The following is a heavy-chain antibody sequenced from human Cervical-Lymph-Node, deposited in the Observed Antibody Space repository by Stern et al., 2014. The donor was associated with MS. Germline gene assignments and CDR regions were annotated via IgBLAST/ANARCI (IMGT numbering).Heavy chain of an antibody. J-gene: IGHJ4*02. V-gene: IGHV4-30-4*01. CDR3: SRDADGYSLVFGY. CDR1: GGSISSAEYY. D-gene: IGHD5-24*01. CDR2: SHYSGTT. Sequence: VQLVESGPGLVKPSQTLSLTCAVTGGSISSAEYYWSWIRQCPGQGLEWIGYSHYSGTTYYNPSLKSRVTISVDTSKNQFSLKLRSVTAADTAVYYCSRDADGYSLVFGYWGRGTLVTVSS.